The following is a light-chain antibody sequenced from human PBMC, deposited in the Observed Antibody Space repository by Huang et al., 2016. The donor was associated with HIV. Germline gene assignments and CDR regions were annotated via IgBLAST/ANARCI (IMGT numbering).Light chain of an antibody. Sequence: ERVMTQSPATLSVSPGESASLSCRASQSVSSNLAWYQQKPGQAPRLLIYGASTRATVVPARFSGSGSGTEFTLTISSLQSEDFAVYYCQQYDNWPYSFGQGTKLEIK. J-gene: IGKJ2*03. CDR2: GAS. CDR3: QQYDNWPYS. V-gene: IGKV3-15*01. CDR1: QSVSSN.